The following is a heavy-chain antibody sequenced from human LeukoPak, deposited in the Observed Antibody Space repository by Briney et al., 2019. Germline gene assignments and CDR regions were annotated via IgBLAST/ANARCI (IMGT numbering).Heavy chain of an antibody. CDR2: ISSSGSTI. CDR1: GFTFSSYE. CDR3: ARDGVEFYNWFDP. J-gene: IGHJ5*02. Sequence: GGSLRLSCAASGFTFSSYEMNWVRQAPGKGLEWVSYISSSGSTIYYADSVKGRFTISRDNAKNSLYLQMNSLRAEDTAVYYCARDGVEFYNWFDPWGQGTLVTVSS. D-gene: IGHD2-21*01. V-gene: IGHV3-48*03.